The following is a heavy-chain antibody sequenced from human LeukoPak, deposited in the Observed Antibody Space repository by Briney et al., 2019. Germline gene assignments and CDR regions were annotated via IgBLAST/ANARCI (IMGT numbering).Heavy chain of an antibody. D-gene: IGHD6-6*01. CDR1: GFYISSYF. V-gene: IGHV4-59*08. J-gene: IGHJ4*02. CDR3: ARHMAGAARQFDY. Sequence: SETLPLTCTVSGFYISSYFLSWLRQPPGKGLEWVGYIYYSGSTNYNPSLKSRVTISLDTSKNQFSLKLSSVTAADTAVYYCARHMAGAARQFDYWSQGTLVTVSS. CDR2: IYYSGST.